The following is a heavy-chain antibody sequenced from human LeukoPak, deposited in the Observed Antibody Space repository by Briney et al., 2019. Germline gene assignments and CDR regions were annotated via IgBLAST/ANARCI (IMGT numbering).Heavy chain of an antibody. J-gene: IGHJ4*02. CDR3: AKDRGYNVHSNFDC. CDR1: GFTFSNYV. V-gene: IGHV3-23*01. Sequence: GGSLRLSCTASGFTFSNYVMSWVRQAPGKGLEWVSGISPSGGNTYYADSVKGRFTISRDNSKDTLYLRMNSLRAEDTAVYYCAKDRGYNVHSNFDCWGQGTLVTVSS. D-gene: IGHD3-10*01. CDR2: ISPSGGNT.